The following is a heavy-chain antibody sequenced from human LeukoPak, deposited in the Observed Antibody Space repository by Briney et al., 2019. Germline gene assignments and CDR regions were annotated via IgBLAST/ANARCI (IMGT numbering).Heavy chain of an antibody. V-gene: IGHV3-43*02. D-gene: IGHD6-13*01. Sequence: PGGSLRLSCAASGFTFDDYAMHWVRQGPGKGVEWVSLISGDGGSKYYADSVKGRFTISRDNRKNSLYLQMNSLTTEDTALYYCAKDSLAAAGNFDYWGQGTLVTVSS. CDR3: AKDSLAAAGNFDY. CDR1: GFTFDDYA. J-gene: IGHJ4*02. CDR2: ISGDGGSK.